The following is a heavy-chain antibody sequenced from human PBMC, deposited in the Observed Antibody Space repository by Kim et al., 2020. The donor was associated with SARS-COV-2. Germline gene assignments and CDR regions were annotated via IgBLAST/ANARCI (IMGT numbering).Heavy chain of an antibody. D-gene: IGHD3-22*01. J-gene: IGHJ4*02. CDR1: GYTFTSYY. V-gene: IGHV1-46*01. Sequence: ASVKVSCKASGYTFTSYYMHWVRQAPGQGLEWMGIINPSGGSTSYAQKFQGRVTMTRDTSTSTVYMELSSLRSEDTAVYYFARDSAPYYYDSSGYYQYGYFDYWGQGTLVTVSS. CDR2: INPSGGST. CDR3: ARDSAPYYYDSSGYYQYGYFDY.